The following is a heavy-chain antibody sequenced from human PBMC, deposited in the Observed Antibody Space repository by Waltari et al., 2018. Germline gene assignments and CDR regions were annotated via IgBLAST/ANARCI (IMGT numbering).Heavy chain of an antibody. CDR1: GGSISSYY. CDR3: AREVTTHEDYYYYYMDV. J-gene: IGHJ6*03. V-gene: IGHV4-59*01. D-gene: IGHD4-17*01. CDR2: IYYSGRT. Sequence: QVQLQESGPGLVKPSETLSLTCTVSGGSISSYYWSWIRQPPGKGLEWIGYIYYSGRTNYNPSLKSRVTISVDTSKNQFSLKLSSVTAADTAVYYCAREVTTHEDYYYYYMDVWGKGTTVTISS.